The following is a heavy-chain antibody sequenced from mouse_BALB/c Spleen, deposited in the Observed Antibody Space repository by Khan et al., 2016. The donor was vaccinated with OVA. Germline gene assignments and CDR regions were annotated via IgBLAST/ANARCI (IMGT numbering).Heavy chain of an antibody. CDR3: ARTGYGSLGY. D-gene: IGHD1-1*01. J-gene: IGHJ2*01. CDR2: INPNNGDT. V-gene: IGHV1-18*01. Sequence: VRLQQSGPDLVKPGASVKIPCKASGYTFTDYNIDWVKQSHGKSLEWIGDINPNNGDTFYNQKFKGKATLTVDKSSSTAFMELRSLTSEDTAVYYCARTGYGSLGYWGQGTTLTVSS. CDR1: GYTFTDYN.